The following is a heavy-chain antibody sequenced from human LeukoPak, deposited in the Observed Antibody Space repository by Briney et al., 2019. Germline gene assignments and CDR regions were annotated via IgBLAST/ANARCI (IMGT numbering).Heavy chain of an antibody. CDR2: SKTDGATR. V-gene: IGHV3-15*01. Sequence: GGSLRLSCAASGFTFSDAWMKSKTDGATRDYAAPVRGRFTISRDVSKNTLYLQMDSLKTEDAAVYYCTTVMGRDYPWGTYRSFYFDYWGQGTLVTVSS. J-gene: IGHJ4*02. CDR3: TTVMGRDYPWGTYRSFYFDY. D-gene: IGHD3-16*02. CDR1: GFTFSDAW.